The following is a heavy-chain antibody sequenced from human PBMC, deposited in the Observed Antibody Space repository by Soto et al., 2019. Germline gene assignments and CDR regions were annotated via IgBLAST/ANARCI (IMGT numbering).Heavy chain of an antibody. CDR2: ISSSSSYI. V-gene: IGHV3-21*01. CDR3: ARDQCSGGSCYPGMDV. CDR1: GFTFSSYS. D-gene: IGHD2-15*01. Sequence: GGSLRLSCAASGFTFSSYSMNWVRQAPGKGLEWVSSISSSSSYIYYADSVKGRFTISRDNAKNSLYLQMNSLRAEDTAVYYCARDQCSGGSCYPGMDVWGQGTTVTVS. J-gene: IGHJ6*02.